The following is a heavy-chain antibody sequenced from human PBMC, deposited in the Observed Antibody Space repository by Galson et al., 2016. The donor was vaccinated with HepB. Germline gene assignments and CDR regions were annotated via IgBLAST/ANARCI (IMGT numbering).Heavy chain of an antibody. CDR2: ISSGGSSI. CDR3: ARVKDFWSGYLGENNN. D-gene: IGHD3-3*01. CDR1: GFTFSDYY. V-gene: IGHV3-11*01. Sequence: SLRLSCAASGFTFSDYYMSWIRQAPGKGLEWVSYISSGGSSIYYADSTKGRFTVSRDNAKNSLYLQMNSLRAADTAVYYCARVKDFWSGYLGENNNWGQGTLVTVSS. J-gene: IGHJ1*01.